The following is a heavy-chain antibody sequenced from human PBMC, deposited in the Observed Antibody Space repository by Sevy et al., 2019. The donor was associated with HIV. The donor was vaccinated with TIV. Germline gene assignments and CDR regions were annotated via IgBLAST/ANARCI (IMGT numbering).Heavy chain of an antibody. V-gene: IGHV3-49*03. J-gene: IGHJ6*02. D-gene: IGHD3-10*01. CDR1: GFTFGDYT. Sequence: GGSLRLSCTASGFTFGDYTMSWLRQAPGKGLEWVGFITSKTYGGTTEDAASVKGRFTISRDDSRSIAYLQLNRLKTEDTAVYYCTRVRGTISSYYFFGMDVWGHGTTVTVSS. CDR2: ITSKTYGGTT. CDR3: TRVRGTISSYYFFGMDV.